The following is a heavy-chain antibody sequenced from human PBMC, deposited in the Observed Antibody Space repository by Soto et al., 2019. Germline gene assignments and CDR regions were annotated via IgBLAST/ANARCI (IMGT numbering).Heavy chain of an antibody. D-gene: IGHD3-22*01. CDR2: ISYDGSNK. CDR3: ARGYDSSSYYSEWFDP. CDR1: GFTLSIYA. Sequence: SLRLSCDASGFTLSIYAMHFVRQAPGKGLEWVAVISYDGSNKYYADSVKGRFTISRDNSKNTLYLQMNSLRAEDTAVYYCARGYDSSSYYSEWFDPWGQGTL. J-gene: IGHJ5*02. V-gene: IGHV3-30-3*01.